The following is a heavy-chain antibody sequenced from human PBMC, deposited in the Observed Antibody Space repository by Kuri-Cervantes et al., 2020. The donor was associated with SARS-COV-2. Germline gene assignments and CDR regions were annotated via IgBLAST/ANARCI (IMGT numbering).Heavy chain of an antibody. CDR3: ARDRGYYGSGGYYIRIYYYGMDV. J-gene: IGHJ6*02. V-gene: IGHV3-30*03. Sequence: GESLKISCAASGFTFSCNGMHWVRQAPGKGLEWVALISFDGSNKFSADSVKGRLTISRDNSTNTLFLQMNSLRAEDTAVYYCARDRGYYGSGGYYIRIYYYGMDVWGQGTTVTVSS. CDR2: ISFDGSNK. D-gene: IGHD3-10*01. CDR1: GFTFSCNG.